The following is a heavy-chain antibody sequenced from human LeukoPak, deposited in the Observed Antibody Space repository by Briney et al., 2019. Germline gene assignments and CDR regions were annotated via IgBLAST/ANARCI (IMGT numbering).Heavy chain of an antibody. CDR1: GGSISSTYW. J-gene: IGHJ4*02. Sequence: PSETRSLTCGVSGGSISSTYWWTWIRQPPGKGLECIGEVHLDGRTNYNPSLESRLTMSVDLSENHISLKLTSVTAADTAVYYCAREGGFYRPLDYTGQGTLVTVSS. D-gene: IGHD3-3*01. CDR3: AREGGFYRPLDY. CDR2: VHLDGRT. V-gene: IGHV4-4*02.